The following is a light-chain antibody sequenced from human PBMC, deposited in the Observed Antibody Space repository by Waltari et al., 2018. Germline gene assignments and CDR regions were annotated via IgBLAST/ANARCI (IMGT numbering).Light chain of an antibody. CDR1: GDDLSNQS. V-gene: IGLV6-57*03. Sequence: KFMLTLTHPPSVSLCKGVTVCCTRNGDDLSNQSTYWYQQSPGRAPTSVIYKDNKRPSGVPERFSGSISSTTISLSLTTFRAKNEADDDYQSAYYNTPNQLFGGGTKLTVL. CDR2: KDN. J-gene: IGLJ2*01. CDR3: AYYNTPNQL.